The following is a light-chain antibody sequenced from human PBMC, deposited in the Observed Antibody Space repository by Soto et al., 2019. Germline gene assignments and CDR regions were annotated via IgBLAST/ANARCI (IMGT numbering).Light chain of an antibody. V-gene: IGKV3-15*01. CDR1: QSVRSN. Sequence: EIMMTQSPATLSVSPGERATLSCRASQSVRSNLAWYQQKPGQAPRLLIYDASTRATGIPARFSGSGSGTEFTLTISRLEPEDFAVYYCQQYGGSPITFGLGTRLEI. CDR3: QQYGGSPIT. CDR2: DAS. J-gene: IGKJ5*01.